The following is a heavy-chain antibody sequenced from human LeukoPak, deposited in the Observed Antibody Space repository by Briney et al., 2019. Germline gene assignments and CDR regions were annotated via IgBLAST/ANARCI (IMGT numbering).Heavy chain of an antibody. D-gene: IGHD2-21*02. CDR1: GGSISSGDYY. V-gene: IGHV4-30-4*01. CDR3: ASIVVVTAMAEEPGLDY. J-gene: IGHJ4*02. CDR2: IYYSGST. Sequence: PSQTLSLTCTVSGGSISSGDYYWSWIRQPPGKGLEWIGYIYYSGSTYYNPSLKSRVTISVDTSKNQFSLKLSSVTAADTAVYYCASIVVVTAMAEEPGLDYWGQGTLVTVSS.